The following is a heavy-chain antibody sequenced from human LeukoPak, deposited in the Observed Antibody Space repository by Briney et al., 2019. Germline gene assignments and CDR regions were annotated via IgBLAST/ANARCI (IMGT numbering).Heavy chain of an antibody. D-gene: IGHD3-16*01. CDR1: GFTFDDYA. CDR3: VKDAEGGVWGSTWFDY. Sequence: GGSLRLSCAAPGFTFDDYAMHWVRQVPGKGLEWVSGISWNSVNIGYADSVKGRFTISRDNAKNSLYLQMNSLRAEDTAFYHCVKDAEGGVWGSTWFDYWGQGTLVTVSS. J-gene: IGHJ5*01. V-gene: IGHV3-9*01. CDR2: ISWNSVNI.